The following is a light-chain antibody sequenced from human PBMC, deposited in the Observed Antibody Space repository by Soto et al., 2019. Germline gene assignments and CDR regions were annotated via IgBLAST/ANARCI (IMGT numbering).Light chain of an antibody. Sequence: QSVLTQPPSASGTPGQRVTISCSGSSSNIGSNAVNWYQQLPGTAPQLLIYSNDRRPSGVPDRFSGSKSGTSASLAISGLQSEDEADYYCASWDDSLNGVVFGGGTQLTVL. CDR3: ASWDDSLNGVV. V-gene: IGLV1-44*01. CDR2: SND. CDR1: SSNIGSNA. J-gene: IGLJ3*02.